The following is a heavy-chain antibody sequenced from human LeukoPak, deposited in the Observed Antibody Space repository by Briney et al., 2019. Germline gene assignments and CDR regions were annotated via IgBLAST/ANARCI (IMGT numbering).Heavy chain of an antibody. CDR3: AKGLDRHIVVVTATDY. J-gene: IGHJ4*02. D-gene: IGHD2-21*02. V-gene: IGHV3-43*01. Sequence: PGGSLRLSCAASGFTFDDYTMHWVRQAPGKGLEWVSLISRDGGSTYYADSVKGRFTISRDNSKNSLYLQMNSLRTEDTALYYCAKGLDRHIVVVTATDYWGQGTLVTVSS. CDR2: ISRDGGST. CDR1: GFTFDDYT.